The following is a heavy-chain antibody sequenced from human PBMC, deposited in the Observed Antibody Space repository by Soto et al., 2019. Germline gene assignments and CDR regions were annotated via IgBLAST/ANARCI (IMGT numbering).Heavy chain of an antibody. CDR1: GYTFTSYG. V-gene: IGHV1-18*01. J-gene: IGHJ6*02. CDR2: ISAYNGNT. D-gene: IGHD5-12*01. CDR3: ASDYDRGYSGYDHYYYYGMDV. Sequence: QVQLVQSGAEVKKPGASVKVSCKASGYTFTSYGISWVRQAPGQGLEWMGWISAYNGNTNYAQKLQGRVTMTTDTATSTAYMELRSLRSDDTAVYYCASDYDRGYSGYDHYYYYGMDVWGQGTTVTVSS.